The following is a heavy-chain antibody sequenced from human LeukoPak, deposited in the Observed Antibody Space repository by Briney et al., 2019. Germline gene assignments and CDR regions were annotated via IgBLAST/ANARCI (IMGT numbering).Heavy chain of an antibody. D-gene: IGHD3-10*01. CDR3: VRDKRFPDDVFDI. V-gene: IGHV3-23*01. J-gene: IGHJ3*02. Sequence: GRSLRLSCAASGFTFSSYAMSWVRQAPGKGLEWVSAVSASDGRTYYADSVRGRFTISRDNFKNTLYVQMNSLRAEDTAVYYCVRDKRFPDDVFDIWGQGTMVTVSS. CDR1: GFTFSSYA. CDR2: VSASDGRT.